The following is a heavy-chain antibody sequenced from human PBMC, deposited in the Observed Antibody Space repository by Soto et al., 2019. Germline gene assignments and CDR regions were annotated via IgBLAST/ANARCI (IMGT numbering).Heavy chain of an antibody. V-gene: IGHV4-30-2*01. D-gene: IGHD3-22*01. Sequence: QLQLQESGSGLVKPSQTLSLTCAVSGGSISSGGYSWSWIRQPPGKGLEWIGYIYHSGSTYYNPSLRSRVTISEDRSKNQFSLKLGSVTAADTAVYYCARVRDYYDSSGYSWFDPWGQGTLVTVSS. CDR2: IYHSGST. CDR1: GGSISSGGYS. CDR3: ARVRDYYDSSGYSWFDP. J-gene: IGHJ5*02.